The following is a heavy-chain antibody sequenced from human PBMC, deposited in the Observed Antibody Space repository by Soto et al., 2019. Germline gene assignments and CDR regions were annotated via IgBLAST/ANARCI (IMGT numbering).Heavy chain of an antibody. Sequence: QVQLVESGGGVVQPGRSLXLSCAASGFTFXGYAMHWVRQTPGKGLEWVAVVSYVGSNRYYADSLKGRFTLSRDNTKNTLHMQMNSLRGEDTAVYYCAKGARRAVASTIESFYYYQTIDVWGQGTTVTVSS. CDR1: GFTFXGYA. CDR3: AKGARRAVASTIESFYYYQTIDV. CDR2: VSYVGSNR. J-gene: IGHJ6*02. V-gene: IGHV3-30*18. D-gene: IGHD6-19*01.